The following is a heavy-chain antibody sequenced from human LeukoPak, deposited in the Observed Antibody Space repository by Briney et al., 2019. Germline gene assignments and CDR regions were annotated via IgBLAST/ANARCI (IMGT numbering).Heavy chain of an antibody. V-gene: IGHV3-30*04. J-gene: IGHJ5*02. CDR2: ISNDGTIQ. CDR3: ARTYYDSSEGDNWFDP. CDR1: GFTFRAYA. D-gene: IGHD3-22*01. Sequence: GGSLRLSCAASGFTFRAYAMHWVRQAPGKGLEWLAVISNDGTIQYYADSVKGRFTISRDNSRNIMNLQTDSLRPEDTALYYCARTYYDSSEGDNWFDPWGQGTLVTVSS.